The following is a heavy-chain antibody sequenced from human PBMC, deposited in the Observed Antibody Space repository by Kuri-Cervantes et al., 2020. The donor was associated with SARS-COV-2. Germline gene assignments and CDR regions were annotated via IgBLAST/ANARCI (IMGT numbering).Heavy chain of an antibody. V-gene: IGHV4-34*01. CDR3: ARVYYDSSGYYEVRYFDY. D-gene: IGHD3-22*01. J-gene: IGHJ4*02. CDR2: INHSGST. Sequence: SETLSLTCTVSGGSFSGYYWSWIRQPPGKGLEWIGEINHSGSTNYNPSLKSRVTISVDTSKNQFSLKLSSVTAADTAVYYCARVYYDSSGYYEVRYFDYWGQGTLVTVSS. CDR1: GGSFSGYY.